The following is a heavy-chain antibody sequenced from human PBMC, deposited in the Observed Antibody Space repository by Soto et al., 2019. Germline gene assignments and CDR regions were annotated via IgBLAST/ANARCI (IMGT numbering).Heavy chain of an antibody. CDR2: IYYSGST. V-gene: IGHV4-61*05. CDR3: ARHHDS. J-gene: IGHJ4*02. Sequence: SETLSLTCTVSGASIGSSCPYWSWIRQPPGKGLEWIGYIYYSGSTNYNPSLKSRVTISVDTSKNQFSLKLSSVTAADTAVYYCARHHDSWGQGTLLTVSS. CDR1: GASIGSSCPY.